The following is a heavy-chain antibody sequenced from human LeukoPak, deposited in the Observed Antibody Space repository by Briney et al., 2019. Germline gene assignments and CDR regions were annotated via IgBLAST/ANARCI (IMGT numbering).Heavy chain of an antibody. Sequence: SETLSLACTVAGGSISSYYWSWIRQPPGKGLEWIGYIYYSGSTNYNPSLKSRVTISVDTSKNQFSLKLSSVTAADTAVYYCARDRVCYDSSGYDYWGQGTLVTVSS. CDR1: GGSISSYY. CDR3: ARDRVCYDSSGYDY. J-gene: IGHJ4*02. V-gene: IGHV4-59*01. D-gene: IGHD3-22*01. CDR2: IYYSGST.